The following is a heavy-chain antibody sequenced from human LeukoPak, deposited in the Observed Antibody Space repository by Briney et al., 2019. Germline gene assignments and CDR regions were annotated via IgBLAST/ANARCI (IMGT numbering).Heavy chain of an antibody. V-gene: IGHV3-73*01. Sequence: GGSLRLSCAAFGFTFSGSAMHWVRQASGKGLEWVGRIRSKANSYATAYAASVKGRFTISRDDSKNTAYLQMNSLKTEDTAVYYCTTINSGYDYKYYFDYWGQGTLVTVSS. D-gene: IGHD5-12*01. CDR2: IRSKANSYAT. CDR1: GFTFSGSA. J-gene: IGHJ4*02. CDR3: TTINSGYDYKYYFDY.